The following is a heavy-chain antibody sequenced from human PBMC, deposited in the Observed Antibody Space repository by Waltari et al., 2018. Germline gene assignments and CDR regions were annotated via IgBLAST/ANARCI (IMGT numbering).Heavy chain of an antibody. V-gene: IGHV5-51*01. Sequence: EVQLVQSGAEVKKPGEFLKISCQGSGYTFTSNWIAWVRPVPGKGLEWMGMIFPGDSDTRYSPSFQGQVTMAVDKSINTAYLQWSGLEATDTAMYYCARRREGGMATTVFDYWGQGTLVTVSS. CDR1: GYTFTSNW. D-gene: IGHD3-16*01. CDR3: ARRREGGMATTVFDY. J-gene: IGHJ4*02. CDR2: IFPGDSDT.